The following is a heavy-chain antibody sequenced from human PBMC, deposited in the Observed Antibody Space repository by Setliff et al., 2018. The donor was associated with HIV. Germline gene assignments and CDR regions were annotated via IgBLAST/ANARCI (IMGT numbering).Heavy chain of an antibody. Sequence: PSETLSLSCATSGLTFSNCGMHWVRQAPGKGLEWVANIKQDGITKYYVDSVKGRFTISRDNAKNSLYLQMNSLRAEDTAVYYCARAYYHHSGGYWSADYYYSYMDVWGKGTTVTVSS. V-gene: IGHV3-7*03. CDR3: ARAYYHHSGGYWSADYYYSYMDV. D-gene: IGHD3-22*01. J-gene: IGHJ6*03. CDR1: GLTFSNCG. CDR2: IKQDGITK.